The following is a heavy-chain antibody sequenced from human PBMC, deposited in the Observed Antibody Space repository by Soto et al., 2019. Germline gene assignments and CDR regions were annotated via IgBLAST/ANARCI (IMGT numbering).Heavy chain of an antibody. CDR1: GFSLSTSGVG. J-gene: IGHJ3*02. CDR2: IYCDHDK. Sequence: QITLKESGPTLVKPTQTLTLTCTFSGFSLSTSGVGVGWIRQPPGKALEWLALIYCDHDKRYSPSLKSRLTIPNDTSKNQVVLTMTNMDPVDTATYYCAHSGLEGDYFAFAIWGQGTMVTVSS. V-gene: IGHV2-5*02. CDR3: AHSGLEGDYFAFAI. D-gene: IGHD4-17*01.